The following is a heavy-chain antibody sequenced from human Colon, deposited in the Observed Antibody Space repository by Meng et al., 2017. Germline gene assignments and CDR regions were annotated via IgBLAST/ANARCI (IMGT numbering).Heavy chain of an antibody. D-gene: IGHD3-22*01. CDR3: VRIASSGYPESADL. J-gene: IGHJ5*02. CDR1: GGSMTTYNTYY. V-gene: IGHV4-39*01. Sequence: QLQESGPSMVAPSETLAITCTVSGGSMTTYNTYYWGWIRQSPGKGLEWVATIYYIGSTYYNPSLRSRATVFADTSRNQFSLRLASVTAADTASYYCVRIASSGYPESADLWGQGILVTVSS. CDR2: IYYIGST.